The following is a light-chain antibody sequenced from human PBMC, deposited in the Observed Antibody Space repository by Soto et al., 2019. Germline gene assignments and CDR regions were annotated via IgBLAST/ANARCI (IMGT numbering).Light chain of an antibody. V-gene: IGKV3-20*01. CDR1: QRVGSY. Sequence: IVLTQSPGTLSLSPGERATVSCRASQRVGSYLAWYQQKPGQAPRLLIFGASSRVIGVPGRFSGSGSGTDVTLTISRLEPEDFAVYYCQQYDTSPTTVGQGARLDIK. CDR3: QQYDTSPTT. J-gene: IGKJ5*01. CDR2: GAS.